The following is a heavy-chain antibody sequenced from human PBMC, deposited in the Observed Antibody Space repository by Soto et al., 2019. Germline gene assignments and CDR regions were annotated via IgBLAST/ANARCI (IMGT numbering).Heavy chain of an antibody. Sequence: PGGSLRLSCAASGFTFSSYALRWVRQAPGKVLEWVSAISGSGGSTYYADSVKGRFTISRDNSKNTLYLQMNSLRAEDTAVYYCAKPPRRDFSSTSCYNHWGQGTLVTVSS. V-gene: IGHV3-23*01. CDR2: ISGSGGST. CDR1: GFTFSSYA. J-gene: IGHJ4*02. CDR3: AKPPRRDFSSTSCYNH. D-gene: IGHD2-2*02.